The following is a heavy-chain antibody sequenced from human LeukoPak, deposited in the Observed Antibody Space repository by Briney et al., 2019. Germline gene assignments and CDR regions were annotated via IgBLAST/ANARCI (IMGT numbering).Heavy chain of an antibody. V-gene: IGHV3-7*01. CDR2: IKRDGCEK. CDR3: ARLILIGDIAAADTSTKPFDY. Sequence: GGSLRLSCTVSGFTFRILGMICVRQSAGKGLVGVANIKRDGCEKYYVDSVKGRFTISRDNANNSLYLKMNSLRAEDTAVYYCARLILIGDIAAADTSTKPFDYWGQGTLVTVSS. J-gene: IGHJ4*02. CDR1: GFTFRILG. D-gene: IGHD6-13*01.